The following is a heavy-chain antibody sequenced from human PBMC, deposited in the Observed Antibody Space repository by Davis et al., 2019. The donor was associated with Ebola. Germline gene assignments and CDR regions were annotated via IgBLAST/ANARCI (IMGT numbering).Heavy chain of an antibody. CDR3: ARGLGRYNWKRITTGYGMDV. Sequence: SETLSLTCTVSGGSISSSSYYWGWIRQPPGKGLEWIGSIYYSGSTYYNPSLKSRVTISVDTSKNQFSLKLSSVTAADTAVYYCARGLGRYNWKRITTGYGMDVWGQGTTVTVSS. CDR2: IYYSGST. J-gene: IGHJ6*02. V-gene: IGHV4-39*01. CDR1: GGSISSSSYY. D-gene: IGHD1-20*01.